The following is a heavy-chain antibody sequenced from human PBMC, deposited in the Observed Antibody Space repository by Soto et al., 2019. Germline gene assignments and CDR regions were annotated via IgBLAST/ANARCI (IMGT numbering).Heavy chain of an antibody. CDR3: ARDADYGGNYWYFDL. CDR1: GYTFSSYG. Sequence: QVQLVQSGAEVKKPGASVKVSCKASGYTFSSYGITWVRQAPGQGLEWMGWISAYNGHTDSAQKFQGRVTMTTDTSPSTAYMELKSLRSDDTAVYYCARDADYGGNYWYFDLWGRGTLVTVSS. J-gene: IGHJ2*01. V-gene: IGHV1-18*01. CDR2: ISAYNGHT. D-gene: IGHD4-17*01.